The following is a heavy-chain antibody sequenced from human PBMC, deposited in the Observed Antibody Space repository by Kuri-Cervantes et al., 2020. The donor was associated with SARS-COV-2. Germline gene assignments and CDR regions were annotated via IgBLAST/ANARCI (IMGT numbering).Heavy chain of an antibody. CDR1: GFTFSSYA. Sequence: GESLKISCAASGFTFSSYAMSWVRQAPGKGLEWVSGINWNGGSTGYADSVKGRFTISRDNAKNSLYLQMNSLRAEDTALYYCARGGYSSGWFAYYFDYWGQGTLVTVSS. V-gene: IGHV3-20*04. J-gene: IGHJ4*02. D-gene: IGHD6-19*01. CDR3: ARGGYSSGWFAYYFDY. CDR2: INWNGGST.